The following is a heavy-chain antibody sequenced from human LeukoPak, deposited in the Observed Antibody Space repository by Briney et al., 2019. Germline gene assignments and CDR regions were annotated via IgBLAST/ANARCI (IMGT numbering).Heavy chain of an antibody. CDR1: GYSFTNYR. Sequence: GESLKISCKGSGYSFTNYRIGWVRQMPGKGLEWMGIIYPGDSETRYSPSFQGQVTISADKSISTAYLQWSSLKASDTAMFYCARVRAAATIDAFDIWGQGTMVTVSS. V-gene: IGHV5-51*01. CDR2: IYPGDSET. CDR3: ARVRAAATIDAFDI. J-gene: IGHJ3*02. D-gene: IGHD2-21*01.